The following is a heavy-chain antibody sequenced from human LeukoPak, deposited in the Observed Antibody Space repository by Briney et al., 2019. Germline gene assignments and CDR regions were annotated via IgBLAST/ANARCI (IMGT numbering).Heavy chain of an antibody. CDR3: AREGVSGGWRSRVPDAFDI. CDR2: IYTSGST. J-gene: IGHJ3*02. V-gene: IGHV4-61*02. Sequence: SETLSLTCTVSGGSISSGSYYWSWIRQPAGKGLEWIGRIYTSGSTNYNPSLKSRVTISVDTSKNQFSLKRSSVTAADTAVYYCAREGVSGGWRSRVPDAFDIWGQGTMVTVSS. CDR1: GGSISSGSYY. D-gene: IGHD6-19*01.